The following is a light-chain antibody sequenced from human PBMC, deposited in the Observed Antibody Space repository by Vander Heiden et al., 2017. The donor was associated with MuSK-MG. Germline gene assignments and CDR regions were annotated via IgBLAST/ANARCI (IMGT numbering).Light chain of an antibody. CDR2: GAS. J-gene: IGKJ4*01. CDR3: QQYNNWHPVT. CDR1: LSVSSN. V-gene: IGKV3-15*01. Sequence: EIAMTQSPASLSVSPGVRATFSCRASLSVSSNLAWYQQKPGQAPRLLIYGASTRATGIPARFSGSGSGTEFTLTISSLQSEDFAVYYCQQYNNWHPVTFGGGTKVEIK.